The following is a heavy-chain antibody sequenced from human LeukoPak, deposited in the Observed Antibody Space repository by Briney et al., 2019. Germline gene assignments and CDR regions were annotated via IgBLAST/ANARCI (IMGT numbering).Heavy chain of an antibody. CDR3: ARSYPDCSSTSCYFYFDY. Sequence: GGSLRLSCAASGFTFSSYSMNWVRQAPGKGLEWVSSISSSSSSYIYYADSVKGRFTISRDNAKNSLYLQMNSLRAEDTAVYYCARSYPDCSSTSCYFYFDYWGQGTLVTVSS. D-gene: IGHD2-2*01. J-gene: IGHJ4*02. CDR1: GFTFSSYS. V-gene: IGHV3-21*01. CDR2: ISSSSSSYI.